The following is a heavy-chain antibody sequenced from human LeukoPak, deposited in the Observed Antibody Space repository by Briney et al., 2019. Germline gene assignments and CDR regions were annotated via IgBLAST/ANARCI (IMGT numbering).Heavy chain of an antibody. J-gene: IGHJ4*02. CDR1: GFTFSNYD. D-gene: IGHD1-1*01. CDR3: VRPGPSVY. Sequence: GGSLRLSCSASGFTFSNYDMDWVRQTPEKGLEWVAKIKGDGSEKYYVDSVKGRFTISGDDAKNSVYLQMNSLRAEDTAVYSCVRPGPSVYWGQGTLVTVSS. CDR2: IKGDGSEK. V-gene: IGHV3-7*05.